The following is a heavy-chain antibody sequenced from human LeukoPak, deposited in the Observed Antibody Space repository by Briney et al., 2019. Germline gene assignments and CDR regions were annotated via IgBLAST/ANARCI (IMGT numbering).Heavy chain of an antibody. CDR2: ISYDGYNK. V-gene: IGHV3-30-3*02. Sequence: PGRSLRLSCAASRFTFSSYAMHWVRQAPGKGLEWVAVISYDGYNKYYADSVKGRFTISRDNSKNTLYLQMKSLRAEDTAVYYCAKRDSTGWYSDYWGQGTLVTVSS. D-gene: IGHD6-19*01. CDR1: RFTFSSYA. J-gene: IGHJ4*02. CDR3: AKRDSTGWYSDY.